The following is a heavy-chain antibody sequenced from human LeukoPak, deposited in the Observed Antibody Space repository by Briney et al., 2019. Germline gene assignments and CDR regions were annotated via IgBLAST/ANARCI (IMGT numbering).Heavy chain of an antibody. Sequence: GASVKVSCKASGYTFTSYGISWVRQAPGQGLEWMGWIKPNSGDTHYAQTFQGRVTMTRDTSISTAYMELSRLTSDDTAVFYCAREGSQFDSLPEGIFDFWGRGTLVTVSS. CDR3: AREGSQFDSLPEGIFDF. D-gene: IGHD3-9*01. J-gene: IGHJ4*02. CDR1: GYTFTSYG. CDR2: IKPNSGDT. V-gene: IGHV1-2*02.